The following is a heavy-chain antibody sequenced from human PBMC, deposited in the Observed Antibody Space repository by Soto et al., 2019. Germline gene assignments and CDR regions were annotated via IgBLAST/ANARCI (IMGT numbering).Heavy chain of an antibody. J-gene: IGHJ3*02. CDR3: ARLLLKDQLNFFGPHSITAFDI. D-gene: IGHD3-3*01. CDR1: GGSISSSHW. V-gene: IGHV4-4*02. CDR2: IYHSGST. Sequence: QVQLQESGPGLVKPSGTLSLTCAVSGGSISSSHWWSWVRQSPGKGLEWIGHIYHSGSTNYNPSLQSRVTISVDKSKNHFSLRLSSVTAADTAVYFCARLLLKDQLNFFGPHSITAFDIWGQGTMVTVSS.